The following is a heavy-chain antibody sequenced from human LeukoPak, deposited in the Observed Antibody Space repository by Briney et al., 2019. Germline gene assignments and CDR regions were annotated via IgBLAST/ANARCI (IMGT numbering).Heavy chain of an antibody. CDR1: GFTFSSYA. CDR2: IRGSGGRT. CDR3: AKDLDDSGIDPVFDY. D-gene: IGHD3-10*01. V-gene: IGHV3-23*01. J-gene: IGHJ4*02. Sequence: PGGSLGLFCAASGFTFSSYAMSWVRQAPGKGLEWVSGIRGSGGRTYYADSVKGRVTISRDNSKNTLYLQMNSLRAEDTAVYYCAKDLDDSGIDPVFDYWGQGTLVTVSS.